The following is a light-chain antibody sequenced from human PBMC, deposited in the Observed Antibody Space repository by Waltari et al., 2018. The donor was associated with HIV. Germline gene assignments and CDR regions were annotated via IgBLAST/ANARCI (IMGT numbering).Light chain of an antibody. CDR1: SSDVGSYNV. Sequence: QSALTQPASVSGSPGQSITISCTGTSSDVGSYNVVSWYQQHPGKAPKLMIYEVTKRPSGVSKRCSGSQSGHTASLTSSVLQAEDEADYYRCSYAGRSTHVFGPGTKVTVL. V-gene: IGLV2-23*02. CDR3: CSYAGRSTHV. CDR2: EVT. J-gene: IGLJ1*01.